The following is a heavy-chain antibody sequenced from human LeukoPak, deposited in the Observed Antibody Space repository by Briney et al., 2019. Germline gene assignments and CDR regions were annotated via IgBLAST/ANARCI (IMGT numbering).Heavy chain of an antibody. CDR1: GGSFSGYY. V-gene: IGHV4-34*01. Sequence: SETLSLTCAVYGGSFSGYYWSWIRQPPGKGLEWIGEINHSGSTNYNPSLRSRVTISVDTSKNQFSLKLSSVTAADTAVYYCARGRYCSGGSCYDFDYWGQGTLVTVSS. CDR3: ARGRYCSGGSCYDFDY. J-gene: IGHJ4*02. CDR2: INHSGST. D-gene: IGHD2-15*01.